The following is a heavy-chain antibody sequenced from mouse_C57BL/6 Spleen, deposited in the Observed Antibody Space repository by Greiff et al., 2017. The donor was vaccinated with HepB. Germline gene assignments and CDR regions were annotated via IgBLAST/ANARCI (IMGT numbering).Heavy chain of an antibody. CDR1: GYTFTDYY. J-gene: IGHJ4*01. Sequence: QVQLQQSGAELVRPGASVKLSCKASGYTFTDYYINWVKQRPGQGLEWIARIYPGSGNTYYNEKFKGKATLTAEKSSSTAYMQLSSLTSEDSAVYFCARGDGNYDYYYAMDYWGQGTSVTVSS. CDR2: IYPGSGNT. CDR3: ARGDGNYDYYYAMDY. D-gene: IGHD2-1*01. V-gene: IGHV1-76*01.